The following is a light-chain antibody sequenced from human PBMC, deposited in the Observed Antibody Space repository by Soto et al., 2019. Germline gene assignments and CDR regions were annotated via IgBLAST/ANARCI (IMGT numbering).Light chain of an antibody. CDR1: QSVRSS. J-gene: IGKJ1*01. CDR3: QQYNNWIWT. Sequence: EIVMTQSPATLSVSPGERATLSCRASQSVRSSLAWYQQKPGQAPRPLIYGASTRASGVPARFSGSGSGTDFTLTISSLQSEDFAVYYCQQYNNWIWTFGQGTKVEIK. V-gene: IGKV3-15*01. CDR2: GAS.